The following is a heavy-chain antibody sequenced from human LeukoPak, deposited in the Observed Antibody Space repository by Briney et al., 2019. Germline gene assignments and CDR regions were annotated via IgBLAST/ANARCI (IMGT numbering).Heavy chain of an antibody. CDR2: INPSGGST. V-gene: IGHV1-46*01. CDR3: ARDRRFPGGDY. CDR1: GYTFTSYY. Sequence: ASVKVSCKASGYTFTSYYMHWVRQAPGQGLEWMGIINPSGGSTSYAQKFQGRVTMTRDTSTSTVYMELSGLRSEDTAVYYGARDRRFPGGDYWGQGTLVTVSS. D-gene: IGHD3-3*01. J-gene: IGHJ4*02.